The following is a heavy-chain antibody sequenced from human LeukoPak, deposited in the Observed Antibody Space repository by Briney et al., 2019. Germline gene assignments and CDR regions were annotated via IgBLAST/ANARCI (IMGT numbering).Heavy chain of an antibody. CDR3: ARAPLRIAVAGGPPGY. D-gene: IGHD6-19*01. V-gene: IGHV3-30-3*01. CDR2: ISYDGSNK. J-gene: IGHJ4*02. CDR1: GFTFSSYA. Sequence: GGSLRLSCAASGFTFSSYAMHWVRQAPGKGLEWVAVISYDGSNKYYADSVKGRFTISRDNSKNTLYLQMNSLRAEDTAVYYCARAPLRIAVAGGPPGYWGQGTLVTVSS.